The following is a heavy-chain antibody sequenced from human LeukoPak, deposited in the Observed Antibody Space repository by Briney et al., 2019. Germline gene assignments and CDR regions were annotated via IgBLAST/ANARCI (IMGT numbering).Heavy chain of an antibody. CDR3: AREGGDYVGYYYYGMDV. Sequence: SVKVSCKASGGTFSSYAISWVRQAPGQGLEWMGGIIXIFGTANYAQKFQGRVTITADESTSTAYMELSSLRSEDTAVYYCAREGGDYVGYYYYGMDVWGQGTTVTVSS. CDR2: IIXIFGTA. D-gene: IGHD4-17*01. J-gene: IGHJ6*02. V-gene: IGHV1-69*13. CDR1: GGTFSSYA.